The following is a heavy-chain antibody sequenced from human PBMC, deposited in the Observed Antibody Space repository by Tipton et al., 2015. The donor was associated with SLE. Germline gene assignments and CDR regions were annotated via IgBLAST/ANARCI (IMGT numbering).Heavy chain of an antibody. CDR2: IYYTGTTT. D-gene: IGHD4-17*01. CDR1: GVSVSNSSKY. CDR3: ARDLTYGDYLLGAFDI. Sequence: TLSLTCTVSGVSVSNSSKYWAWLRQPPGQGLEWIGSIYYTGTTTYYNPSLKSRVAISVDTSKNQFSLKLSIVTAADTAVYYCARDLTYGDYLLGAFDIWGQGTMVTVSS. V-gene: IGHV4-39*07. J-gene: IGHJ3*02.